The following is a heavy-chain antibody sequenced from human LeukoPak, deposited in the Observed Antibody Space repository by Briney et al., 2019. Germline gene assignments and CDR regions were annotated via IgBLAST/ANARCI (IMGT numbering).Heavy chain of an antibody. D-gene: IGHD5-18*01. V-gene: IGHV4-59*01. J-gene: IGHJ4*02. CDR1: GGSIDAFY. CDR2: VFHSGST. CDR3: ASSGYSYGSFDY. Sequence: PSETLSLTCTVSGGSIDAFYWHWIRQPPGKGLEWIGYVFHSGSTNSNPSLKSRVTISVDTSKNHFSLNLRSVTAADTAVYYCASSGYSYGSFDYWGQGALVTVSS.